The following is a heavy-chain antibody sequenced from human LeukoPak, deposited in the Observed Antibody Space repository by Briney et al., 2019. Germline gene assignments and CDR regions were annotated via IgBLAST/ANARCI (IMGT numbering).Heavy chain of an antibody. J-gene: IGHJ5*02. Sequence: PGGSLRLSCAASGFTFSSYAMHWVRQAPGKGLEWVAVISYDGSNKYYADSVKGRFTISRDNSKNTLYLQMNSLRAEDTAVYYCARDRSFSGFWFDPWGQGTLVTVSP. CDR2: ISYDGSNK. D-gene: IGHD2/OR15-2a*01. V-gene: IGHV3-30-3*01. CDR1: GFTFSSYA. CDR3: ARDRSFSGFWFDP.